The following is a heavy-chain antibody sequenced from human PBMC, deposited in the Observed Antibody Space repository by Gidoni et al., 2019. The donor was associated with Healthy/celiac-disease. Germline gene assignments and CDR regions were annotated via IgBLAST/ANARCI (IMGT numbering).Heavy chain of an antibody. CDR3: ARGTDDYGDY. J-gene: IGHJ4*02. CDR2: INSDGSST. CDR1: GFTFSSYW. Sequence: EVQLVESGGGLVQPGGSLSLSCAASGFTFSSYWMHWVRQDPGKGLVWVSRINSDGSSTSYADSVKGRFTISRDNAKKTLYLQMNSLRAEDTAVYYCARGTDDYGDYWGQGTLVTVSS. D-gene: IGHD2-21*02. V-gene: IGHV3-74*01.